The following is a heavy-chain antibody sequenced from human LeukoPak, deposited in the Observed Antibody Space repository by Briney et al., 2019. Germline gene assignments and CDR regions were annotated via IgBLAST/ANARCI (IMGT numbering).Heavy chain of an antibody. CDR3: ARNSSSGYFDY. CDR1: GYSISSGYY. Sequence: NPSETLSLTCAVSGYSISSGYYWAWIRQPPGKGLEWIGSIYHSGSTHYNPSLKSRVTISVDTSKNHFSPKLSSVTAADTAVYYCARNSSSGYFDYWGQGTLVTVSS. J-gene: IGHJ4*02. V-gene: IGHV4-38-2*01. D-gene: IGHD6-6*01. CDR2: IYHSGST.